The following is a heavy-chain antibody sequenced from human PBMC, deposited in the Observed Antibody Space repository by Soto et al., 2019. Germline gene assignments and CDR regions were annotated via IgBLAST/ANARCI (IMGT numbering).Heavy chain of an antibody. J-gene: IGHJ4*02. Sequence: QVQLQESGPGLVKPSETLSLTCTVSGGSISSYYWSWIRQPPGKGLEWIGYIYYSGSTNYNTSLKSRVTISVDTSKNQFSLKLSSVTAAATAVYYCARASLYYYDSSGYYVPSFDYWGQGTLVTVSS. CDR2: IYYSGST. CDR1: GGSISSYY. D-gene: IGHD3-22*01. V-gene: IGHV4-59*01. CDR3: ARASLYYYDSSGYYVPSFDY.